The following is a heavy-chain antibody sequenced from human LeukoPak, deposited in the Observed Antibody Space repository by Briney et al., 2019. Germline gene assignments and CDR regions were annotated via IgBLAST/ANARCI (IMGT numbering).Heavy chain of an antibody. CDR2: IYTSGST. CDR3: ARAPVVGATLDAFDI. V-gene: IGHV4-4*07. D-gene: IGHD1-26*01. Sequence: SETLSLTCTVSGGSISSYYWSWIRQPAGKGLEWIGRIYTSGSTNYNPSLKSRVTMSVDTSKNQFSLKLSSVTAADTAVYYCARAPVVGATLDAFDIWGQGTMVTVFS. J-gene: IGHJ3*02. CDR1: GGSISSYY.